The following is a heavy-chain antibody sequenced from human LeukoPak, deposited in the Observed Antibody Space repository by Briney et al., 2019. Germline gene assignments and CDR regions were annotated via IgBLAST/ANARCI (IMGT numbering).Heavy chain of an antibody. CDR3: ARISGPYYYAVDV. V-gene: IGHV4-39*01. D-gene: IGHD3-10*01. CDR1: GGSISNSNYH. Sequence: PSETLSLTYTVSGGSISNSNYHWGWIRQPPGKGLEWIGKIYFTETYSNPSLKSRVTISMDTSKNQFSLKLSSVTAADTAVFYCARISGPYYYAVDVWGQGTTVTVSS. CDR2: IYFTET. J-gene: IGHJ6*02.